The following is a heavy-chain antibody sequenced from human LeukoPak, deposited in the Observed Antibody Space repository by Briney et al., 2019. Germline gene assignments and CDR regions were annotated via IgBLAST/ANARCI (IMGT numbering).Heavy chain of an antibody. CDR3: ARANLGRPVGHCSGGSCYSDSSWFDP. J-gene: IGHJ5*02. D-gene: IGHD2-15*01. V-gene: IGHV1-69*04. Sequence: SSVKVSCKSSGCTFSSYAIRWVRQPPGQGLEWMGRIIPIFGIANFAQKFQGRVTITADKSTSTAYMELSSLRSEDTAVYYCARANLGRPVGHCSGGSCYSDSSWFDPWGQGTLVTVSS. CDR1: GCTFSSYA. CDR2: IIPIFGIA.